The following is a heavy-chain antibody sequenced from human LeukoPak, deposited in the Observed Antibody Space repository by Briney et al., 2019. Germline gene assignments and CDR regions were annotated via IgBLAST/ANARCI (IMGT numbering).Heavy chain of an antibody. CDR1: GYSISSGYY. J-gene: IGHJ3*02. V-gene: IGHV4-38-2*02. CDR2: IYHSGST. Sequence: SETLSLTCTVSGYSISSGYYWGWIRQPPGKGLEWIGSIYHSGSTYYNPSLKSRVTISVDTSKNQFSLKLSSVTAADTAVYYCARVGGWIHDAFDIWGQGTMVTVSS. CDR3: ARVGGWIHDAFDI. D-gene: IGHD5-18*01.